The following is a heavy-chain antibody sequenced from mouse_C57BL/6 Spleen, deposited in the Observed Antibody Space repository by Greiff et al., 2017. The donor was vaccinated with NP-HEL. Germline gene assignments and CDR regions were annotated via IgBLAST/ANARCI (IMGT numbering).Heavy chain of an antibody. D-gene: IGHD3-3*01. J-gene: IGHJ4*01. CDR1: GYAFSSYW. Sequence: LQESGAELVKPGASVKISCKASGYAFSSYWMNWVKQRPGKGLEWIGQIYPGDGDTNYNGKFKGKATLTADKSSSTAYMQLSSLTSEDSAVYFCARGDLLAMDYWGQGTSVTVSS. V-gene: IGHV1-80*01. CDR2: IYPGDGDT. CDR3: ARGDLLAMDY.